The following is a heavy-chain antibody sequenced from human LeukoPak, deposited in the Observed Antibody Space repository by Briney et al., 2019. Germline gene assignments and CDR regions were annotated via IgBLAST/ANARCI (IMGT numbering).Heavy chain of an antibody. D-gene: IGHD2-15*01. V-gene: IGHV3-21*04. Sequence: GGSLRLSCAASGFTFSSYSMNWVRQAPGKGLEWVSSISSSSSYIYYADSVKGRFTISRDNSKNSLYLQMNSLRAEDTALYYCAGRLRRGYCSGGSCYDFDYWGQGTLVTVSS. CDR3: AGRLRRGYCSGGSCYDFDY. CDR2: ISSSSSYI. J-gene: IGHJ4*02. CDR1: GFTFSSYS.